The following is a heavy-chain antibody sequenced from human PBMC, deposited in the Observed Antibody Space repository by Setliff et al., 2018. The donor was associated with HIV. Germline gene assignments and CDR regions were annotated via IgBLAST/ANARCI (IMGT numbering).Heavy chain of an antibody. J-gene: IGHJ4*01. D-gene: IGHD5-18*01. Sequence: PSETLSLTCTVSGGSISSGSYYWSWIRQPAGKGLEWIGRIYTSGNTNYNPPLKSRVTISVDTSKNQFSLILSFLSAADTAVDYCARTEDYSYGDAPFDYWGHGTLVTVSS. CDR1: GGSISSGSYY. V-gene: IGHV4-61*02. CDR2: IYTSGNT. CDR3: ARTEDYSYGDAPFDY.